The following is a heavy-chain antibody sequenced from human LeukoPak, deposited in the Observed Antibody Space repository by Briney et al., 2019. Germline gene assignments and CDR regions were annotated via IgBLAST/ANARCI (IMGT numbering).Heavy chain of an antibody. J-gene: IGHJ4*02. V-gene: IGHV1-18*01. Sequence: GASVKVSCKASGCTFTSYGISWVRQAPGQGLEWMGWISAYNGNTNYAQKLQGRVTMTTDTSTSTAYMELRSLRSDDTAVYYCARGHYDFWSGYYDYWGQGTLVTVSS. D-gene: IGHD3-3*01. CDR1: GCTFTSYG. CDR3: ARGHYDFWSGYYDY. CDR2: ISAYNGNT.